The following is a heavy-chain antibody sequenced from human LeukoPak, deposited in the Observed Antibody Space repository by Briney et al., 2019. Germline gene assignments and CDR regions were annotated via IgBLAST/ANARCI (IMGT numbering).Heavy chain of an antibody. Sequence: GGSLRLSCAASGFTFSLYSMNWVRQAPGKGLEWVSSISSSTNYIYYADSVKGRFTISRDNSKNTLFLQMDSLRAEDTAVYYCAKDHASSGSYYFDYWGQGTLVTVSS. CDR2: ISSSTNYI. D-gene: IGHD6-19*01. J-gene: IGHJ4*02. CDR1: GFTFSLYS. CDR3: AKDHASSGSYYFDY. V-gene: IGHV3-21*01.